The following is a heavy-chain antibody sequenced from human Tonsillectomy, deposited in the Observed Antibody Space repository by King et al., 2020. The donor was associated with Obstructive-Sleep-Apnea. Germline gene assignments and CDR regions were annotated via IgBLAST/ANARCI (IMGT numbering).Heavy chain of an antibody. CDR3: ARLGGYFDY. V-gene: IGHV4-59*08. CDR2: IYYSGST. D-gene: IGHD3-16*01. Sequence: VQLQESGPGLVKPSETLSLTCTVSGGSISSYYWSWIRQPPGKGLEWIGYIYYSGSTNYNPPLNSRVPISVETSKNQFSLKLSSVTAADTAVYYCARLGGYFDYWGQGTLVTVSS. CDR1: GGSISSYY. J-gene: IGHJ4*02.